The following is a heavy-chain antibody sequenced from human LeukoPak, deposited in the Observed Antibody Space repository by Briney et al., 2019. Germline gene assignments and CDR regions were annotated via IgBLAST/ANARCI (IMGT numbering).Heavy chain of an antibody. CDR1: GFTFNDYT. CDR2: ISSGGSNR. CDR3: ARGTVAVPWD. V-gene: IGHV3-21*01. Sequence: GGSLRLSCAASGFTFNDYTMNWVRQAPGKGLEWVSSISSGGSNRYYADSVKGRFTISRDNAKNSLYLQMNSVRAEDTAVYYCARGTVAVPWDWGQGTLVTVSS. D-gene: IGHD1-26*01. J-gene: IGHJ4*02.